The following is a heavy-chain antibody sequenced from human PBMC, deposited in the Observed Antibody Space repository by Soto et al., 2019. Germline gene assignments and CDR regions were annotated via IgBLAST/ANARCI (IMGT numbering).Heavy chain of an antibody. CDR3: ASGYYSALDH. Sequence: GESLRLSFAASGFTFRSYWMAWVRQAPGQGLEWVANIVQDGSEKNFVDSVKGRFTISRDNAKDSLYLQMNSLRAEDTAVYYCASGYYSALDHWGQGTLVTVSS. V-gene: IGHV3-7*01. CDR2: IVQDGSEK. J-gene: IGHJ4*02. D-gene: IGHD2-15*01. CDR1: GFTFRSYW.